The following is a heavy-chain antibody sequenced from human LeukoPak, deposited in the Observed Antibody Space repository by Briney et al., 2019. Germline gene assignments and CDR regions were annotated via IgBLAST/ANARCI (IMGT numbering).Heavy chain of an antibody. Sequence: GGSLRLSCAASGFAFSDYFMHWVRQSPEKGLVWVSDIHPHGRYAAYADSVRGRFTISRDDARNTLYLQMNSLTSEDTAVYYCVRGTNDWKGLDYWGQGTLVTASS. CDR1: GFAFSDYF. CDR3: VRGTNDWKGLDY. CDR2: IHPHGRYA. V-gene: IGHV3-74*03. J-gene: IGHJ4*02. D-gene: IGHD1-1*01.